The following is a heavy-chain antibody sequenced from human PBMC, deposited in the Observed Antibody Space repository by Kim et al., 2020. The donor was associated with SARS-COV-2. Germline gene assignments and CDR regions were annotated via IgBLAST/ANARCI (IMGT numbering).Heavy chain of an antibody. CDR3: ARDSGYISADDYVWGSYRYEDY. V-gene: IGHV3-53*01. J-gene: IGHJ4*02. CDR2: IYSGGST. CDR1: GFTVSSNY. D-gene: IGHD3-16*02. Sequence: GGSLRLSCAASGFTVSSNYMSWVRQAPGKGLEWVSVIYSGGSTYYADSVKGRFTISRDNSKNTLYLQMNSLRAEDTAVYYCARDSGYISADDYVWGSYRYEDYWGQGTLVTVSS.